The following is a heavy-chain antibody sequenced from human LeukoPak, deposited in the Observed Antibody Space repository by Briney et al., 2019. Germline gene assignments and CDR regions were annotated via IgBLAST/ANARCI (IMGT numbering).Heavy chain of an antibody. Sequence: PGGSLRLSCAASGFTFSSYSMNWVRQASGKGLEWVSSISSSSSYIYYADSVKGRFTISRDNAKNSLYLQMNSLRAEDTAVYYCARVGDSGSYEYYFDYWGQGTLVTVSS. CDR1: GFTFSSYS. D-gene: IGHD1-26*01. CDR2: ISSSSSYI. J-gene: IGHJ4*02. CDR3: ARVGDSGSYEYYFDY. V-gene: IGHV3-21*01.